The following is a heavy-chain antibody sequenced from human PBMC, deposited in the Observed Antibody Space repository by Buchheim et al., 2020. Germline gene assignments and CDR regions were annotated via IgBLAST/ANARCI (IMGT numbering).Heavy chain of an antibody. Sequence: QLQLQESGPGLVKPSETLSLTCTVSGGSISSSSYYWGWIRQPPGKGLEWIGRIYYSGSTYYNPSLKSRVTISVDTSKNHFSLKLSSVTAADTAVYYCARRSTYYYDSSGYYYFDYWGQGTL. CDR2: IYYSGST. J-gene: IGHJ4*02. V-gene: IGHV4-39*01. D-gene: IGHD3-22*01. CDR3: ARRSTYYYDSSGYYYFDY. CDR1: GGSISSSSYY.